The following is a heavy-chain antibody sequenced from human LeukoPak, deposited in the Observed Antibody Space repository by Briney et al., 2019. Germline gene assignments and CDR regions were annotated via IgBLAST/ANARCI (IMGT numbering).Heavy chain of an antibody. CDR2: ISSDGSNQ. D-gene: IGHD6-6*01. V-gene: IGHV3-30-3*01. CDR3: ARSEYSTSSGSVY. CDR1: GFTFSSYA. J-gene: IGHJ4*02. Sequence: GGSLRLSCAASGFTFSSYAMHWVRQAPGKGLEGVAFISSDGSNQYYADSVKGRFTISRDNSKNTLYLEMNSLRDEDTAIYYCARSEYSTSSGSVYWGQGTLVTVSS.